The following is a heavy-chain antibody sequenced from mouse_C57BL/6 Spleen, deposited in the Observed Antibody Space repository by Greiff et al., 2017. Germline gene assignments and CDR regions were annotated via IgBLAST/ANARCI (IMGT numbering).Heavy chain of an antibody. CDR1: GYTFTEYT. V-gene: IGHV1-62-2*01. CDR3: ARHVYDGYYENWDFDY. J-gene: IGHJ2*01. CDR2: FYPGSGSI. Sequence: QVQLQQSGAELVKPGASVKLSCKASGYTFTEYTIHWVKQRSGQGLEWIGWFYPGSGSIKYNEKFKDKATLTADKSSSTVYMELSRLTSEDSAVYFCARHVYDGYYENWDFDYWGQGTTLTVSS. D-gene: IGHD2-3*01.